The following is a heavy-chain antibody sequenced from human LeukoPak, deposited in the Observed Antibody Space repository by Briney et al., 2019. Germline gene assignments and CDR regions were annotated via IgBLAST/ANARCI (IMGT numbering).Heavy chain of an antibody. J-gene: IGHJ4*02. CDR2: ISGSGGST. CDR1: GFTFSSYA. V-gene: IGHV3-23*01. Sequence: GGSLRLSCAASGFTFSSYAMSWVRQAPGKGLEWVSAISGSGGSTYYADSVKGRFTISRDNSKNTLYLQMNSLRAEDTAVYYCAKDLHGDYVRWGDYWGQGTLVTVSS. D-gene: IGHD4-17*01. CDR3: AKDLHGDYVRWGDY.